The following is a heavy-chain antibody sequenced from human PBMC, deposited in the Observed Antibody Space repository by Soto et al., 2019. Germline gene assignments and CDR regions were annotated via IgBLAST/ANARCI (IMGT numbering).Heavy chain of an antibody. CDR2: IYYSGST. CDR1: GGSISSGGYY. V-gene: IGHV4-61*08. J-gene: IGHJ5*02. Sequence: SETLSLTCAVSGGSISSGGYYWSWIRQPPGKGLEWIGYIYYSGSTNYNPSLKSRVTISVDTSKNQFSLKLSSVTAADTAVYYWARHLYGSGERFDPWGQGTLVTVSS. D-gene: IGHD3-10*01. CDR3: ARHLYGSGERFDP.